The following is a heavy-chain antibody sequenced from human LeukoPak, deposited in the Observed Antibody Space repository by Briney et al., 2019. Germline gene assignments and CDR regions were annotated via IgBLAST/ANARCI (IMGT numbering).Heavy chain of an antibody. CDR1: GYSFTSYG. Sequence: GSSVKVSCKASGYSFTSYGISWVRQAPGQGLEWMGWISTHNGNTKYAQEVQGRVTMTTDTSTSTAYMEMRSLRSDDTAVYYCSRDLGNYFHFWGQETLVTVSS. J-gene: IGHJ4*02. V-gene: IGHV1-18*01. CDR2: ISTHNGNT. D-gene: IGHD3-10*01. CDR3: SRDLGNYFHF.